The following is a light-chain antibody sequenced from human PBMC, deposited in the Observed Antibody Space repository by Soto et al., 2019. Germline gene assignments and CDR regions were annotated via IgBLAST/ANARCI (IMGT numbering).Light chain of an antibody. CDR2: KAS. CDR3: QQYNSYPLT. V-gene: IGKV1-5*03. J-gene: IGKJ4*01. CDR1: QSISTW. Sequence: DIQMTQSPSTLYASVGDRVTITCRASQSISTWLAWYQQKPGKAPKLLIYKASSLESGVPSRFSGSGSGTEFTFTISSLQPDDFTSYYCQQYNSYPLTFGGGTKVDIK.